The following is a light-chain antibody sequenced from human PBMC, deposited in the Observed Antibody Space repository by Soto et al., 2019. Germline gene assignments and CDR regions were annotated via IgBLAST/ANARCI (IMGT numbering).Light chain of an antibody. CDR1: SSDVGAYNF. CDR3: SAYTVSRTYV. CDR2: NVY. J-gene: IGLJ1*01. Sequence: VLTQTASFSGSPGPSITISCSGTSSDVGAYNFVSWHQQHPGKAPKLMIYNVYDRPSGISYRFSGSKSGNTASLTISGLQGEDEADYYCSAYTVSRTYVFRTGTKVTVL. V-gene: IGLV2-14*03.